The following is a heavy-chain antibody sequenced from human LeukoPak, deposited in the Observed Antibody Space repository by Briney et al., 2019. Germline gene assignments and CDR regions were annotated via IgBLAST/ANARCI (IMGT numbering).Heavy chain of an antibody. CDR2: IYYSGST. V-gene: IGHV4-59*08. CDR1: GGSISSYF. CDR3: ARHGAHRDGYDWIDY. D-gene: IGHD5-24*01. Sequence: SETLSLTCTVSGGSISSYFWSWIRQPPGKGLEWIGYIYYSGSTNYNPSLKSRVTISVDTSKNQFSLKLSSVTAADTAVYYCARHGAHRDGYDWIDYWGQGTLVTVSS. J-gene: IGHJ4*02.